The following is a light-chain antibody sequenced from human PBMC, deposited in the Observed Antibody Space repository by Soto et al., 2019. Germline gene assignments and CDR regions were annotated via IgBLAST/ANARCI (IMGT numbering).Light chain of an antibody. V-gene: IGKV1-39*01. J-gene: IGKJ1*01. Sequence: DIQMTQSPSSLSASVGDRVTITCRASQTVGTFLNWYQQRPGRAPNLLIYAASNLPTGVPSRFSGSGSGTDFTLTINSLQPEDFVTYYCQQSYSIRSWTFGQGTKVDIK. CDR2: AAS. CDR1: QTVGTF. CDR3: QQSYSIRSWT.